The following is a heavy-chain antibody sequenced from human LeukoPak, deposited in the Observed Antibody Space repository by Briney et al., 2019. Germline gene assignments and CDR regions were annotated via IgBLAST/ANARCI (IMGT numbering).Heavy chain of an antibody. CDR1: GFTFSSYA. CDR2: ISGSSTRT. CDR3: AKGFTRQYGTLPDY. J-gene: IGHJ4*02. D-gene: IGHD1-1*01. V-gene: IGHV3-23*01. Sequence: GGSLRLSCADSGFTFSSYAMSWVRQAPGKGLEWVSSISGSSTRTYYADSVKGRFTISRDNSKNTLYLQMNSLRAEDTAVYYCAKGFTRQYGTLPDYWGQGTLVTVSS.